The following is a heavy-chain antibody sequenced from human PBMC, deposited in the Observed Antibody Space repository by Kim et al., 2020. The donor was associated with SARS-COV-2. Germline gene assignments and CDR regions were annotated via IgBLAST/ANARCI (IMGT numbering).Heavy chain of an antibody. D-gene: IGHD3-22*01. CDR3: ARGSSGYLNFDY. J-gene: IGHJ4*02. V-gene: IGHV5-51*01. Sequence: RYSPSFQGQVTISADKSISTAYLQWSSLKASDTAMYYCARGSSGYLNFDYWGQGTLVTVSS.